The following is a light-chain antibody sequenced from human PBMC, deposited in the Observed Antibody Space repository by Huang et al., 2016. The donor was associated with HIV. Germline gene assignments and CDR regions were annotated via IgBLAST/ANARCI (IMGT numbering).Light chain of an antibody. V-gene: IGKV3-20*01. CDR2: ATS. Sequence: DIVLTQSPGTLSLSPGERATLPCRASQRLSSYYLAWYQQKAGQTPRLLIHATSTRANCIPDRCSGSGSGAGFTLTISRLEPEDSAVYFCHHYGSPPWTFGQGTRVEIK. CDR1: QRLSSYY. J-gene: IGKJ1*01. CDR3: HHYGSPPWT.